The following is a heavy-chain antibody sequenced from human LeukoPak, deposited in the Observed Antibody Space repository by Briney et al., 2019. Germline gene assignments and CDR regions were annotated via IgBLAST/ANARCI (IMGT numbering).Heavy chain of an antibody. CDR3: ARPPVQAAIHRVYYFDY. Sequence: GRSLRLSCAASGFTFSSYAMHWGRQAPGKGLEWVAVISYDGSNKYYADSVKGRFTISRDNSKNTLYLQMTSLRAEDTAVYYCARPPVQAAIHRVYYFDYWGQGTLVTVSS. V-gene: IGHV3-30-3*01. D-gene: IGHD2-2*01. J-gene: IGHJ4*02. CDR1: GFTFSSYA. CDR2: ISYDGSNK.